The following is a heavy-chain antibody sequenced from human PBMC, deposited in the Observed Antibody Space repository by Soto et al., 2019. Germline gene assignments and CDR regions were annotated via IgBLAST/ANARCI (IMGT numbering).Heavy chain of an antibody. D-gene: IGHD4-17*01. Sequence: QVQLVQSGAEVKKPGSSVKVSCKASGGTFSSYAISWVRQATGQGLEWMGGIIPIFGTANYAQKFQGRVTITADESTSTAYMELSSLRSEDTAVYYCARSLQGTYGGNSVGPPDDYWGQGTLVTVSS. CDR2: IIPIFGTA. CDR1: GGTFSSYA. J-gene: IGHJ4*02. V-gene: IGHV1-69*01. CDR3: ARSLQGTYGGNSVGPPDDY.